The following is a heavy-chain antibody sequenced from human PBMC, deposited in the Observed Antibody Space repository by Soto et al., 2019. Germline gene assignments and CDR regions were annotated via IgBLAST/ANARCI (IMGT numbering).Heavy chain of an antibody. CDR1: GGSISSYY. V-gene: IGHV4-59*01. CDR2: IYYSGST. J-gene: IGHJ6*02. Sequence: QVQLQESGPGLVKPSETLSLTCTVSGGSISSYYWSWIRQPPGKGLEWIGYIYYSGSTNYNPSLKSRVTISVDTSKNQLSLKLSSVTAADTAVYYCARGTDSSGWPPYYYYGMHVWGQGTTVTVSS. CDR3: ARGTDSSGWPPYYYYGMHV. D-gene: IGHD6-19*01.